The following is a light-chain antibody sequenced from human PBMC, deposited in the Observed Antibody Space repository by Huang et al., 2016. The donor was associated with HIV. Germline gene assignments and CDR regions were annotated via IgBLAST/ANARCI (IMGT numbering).Light chain of an antibody. V-gene: IGKV1-9*01. CDR1: QDISSY. CDR3: LQLNSYPGT. J-gene: IGKJ3*01. CDR2: AAS. Sequence: IQLTQSPSSLSASVGDRVTITCRASQDISSYLAWYQQKPGKAPKLQIYAASTLESGVPSRFNGSGSGTEFTLTINNLQPEDFATYYCLQLNSYPGTFGPGTNVDV.